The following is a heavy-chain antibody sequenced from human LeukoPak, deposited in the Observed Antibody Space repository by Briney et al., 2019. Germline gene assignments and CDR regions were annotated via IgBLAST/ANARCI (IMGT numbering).Heavy chain of an antibody. D-gene: IGHD2-15*01. CDR3: ARGRSSWKD. Sequence: GGSLRLSCAASGFTFSNYWMHWVRQVSGKGLVWVSRINSDGTGTGYADSVRGRFTISRDNAKNTLFLQMNSLKVEDTAVYYCARGRSSWKDWGQGTLVTVSS. CDR2: INSDGTGT. CDR1: GFTFSNYW. J-gene: IGHJ4*02. V-gene: IGHV3-74*01.